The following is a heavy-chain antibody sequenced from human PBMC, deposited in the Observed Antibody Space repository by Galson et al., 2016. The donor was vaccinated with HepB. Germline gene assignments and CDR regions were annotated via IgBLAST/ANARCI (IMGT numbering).Heavy chain of an antibody. J-gene: IGHJ4*02. CDR1: GFTFNEYA. CDR2: ITWNSGRI. CDR3: AKDIGAGHNFGLSPNY. Sequence: SLRLSCAASGFTFNEYAMHWARQAPGKGLEWVSGITWNSGRIGYADSVRGRFTISRVSSKNSLYLQMNSLRVEDTAFYYCAKDIGAGHNFGLSPNYWGQGTLVTVSS. V-gene: IGHV3-9*01. D-gene: IGHD1-1*01.